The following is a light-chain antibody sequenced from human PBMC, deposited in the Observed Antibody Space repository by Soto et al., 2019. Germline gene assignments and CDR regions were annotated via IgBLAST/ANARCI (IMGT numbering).Light chain of an antibody. V-gene: IGKV1-5*01. CDR2: DAS. Sequence: DTRRTQSPSTLSASVGDRVTITCRASQSISSWLAWYQQKPGKAPKLLIYDASSLESGVPSRFSGSGSGTEFTLTISSLQPDDFATYYCQQYNSYPLTFGGGTKVDIK. CDR3: QQYNSYPLT. CDR1: QSISSW. J-gene: IGKJ4*01.